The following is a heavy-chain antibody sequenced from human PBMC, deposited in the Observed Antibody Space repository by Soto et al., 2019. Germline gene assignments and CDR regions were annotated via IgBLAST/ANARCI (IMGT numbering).Heavy chain of an antibody. CDR1: GYTFTSYG. J-gene: IGHJ4*02. CDR2: ISGYNGNT. V-gene: IGHV1-18*01. D-gene: IGHD3-22*01. Sequence: ASVKVSCKASGYTFTSYGISWVRQAPGQGLEWMGWISGYNGNTKYAQKLQGKVTVTTDTSTSTAYMELRSLISDDTAVYYCARTTAYETSGYYYHTYWGQGTQVTVSS. CDR3: ARTTAYETSGYYYHTY.